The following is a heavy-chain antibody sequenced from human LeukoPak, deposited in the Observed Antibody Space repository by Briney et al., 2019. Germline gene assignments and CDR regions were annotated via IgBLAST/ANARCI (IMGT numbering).Heavy chain of an antibody. J-gene: IGHJ4*02. V-gene: IGHV4-34*01. CDR1: GGSFSGYY. Sequence: SETLSLTCAVYGGSFSGYYWSWIRQPPGKGLEWIGEINHSGSTNYNPSLKSRVTISVDTSKNQFSLKLSSVTAADTAVYYCARGRGYCSSTSCYYFDYWDQGALVTVSS. CDR2: INHSGST. D-gene: IGHD2-2*01. CDR3: ARGRGYCSSTSCYYFDY.